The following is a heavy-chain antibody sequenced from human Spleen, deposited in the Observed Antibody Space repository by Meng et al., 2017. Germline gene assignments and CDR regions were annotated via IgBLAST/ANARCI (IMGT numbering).Heavy chain of an antibody. Sequence: QVQLVESGGGVVQPGTSLRLSCAASGFTFTSHAMHWVRQAPGKGLEWVAVISYDGSNKYYADSVKGRFTISRDNSKNTLYLQMNSLRTEDAAVYLCARDLFGVVTSYAGPDYWGQGTLVTVSS. CDR2: ISYDGSNK. CDR1: GFTFTSHA. CDR3: ARDLFGVVTSYAGPDY. V-gene: IGHV3-30-3*01. J-gene: IGHJ4*02. D-gene: IGHD3-16*01.